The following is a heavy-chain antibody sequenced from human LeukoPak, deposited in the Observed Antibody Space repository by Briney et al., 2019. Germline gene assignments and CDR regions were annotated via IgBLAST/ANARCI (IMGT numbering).Heavy chain of an antibody. D-gene: IGHD3-22*01. V-gene: IGHV3-21*04. J-gene: IGHJ4*02. CDR3: AKDMADYYDSSGYFDY. CDR2: ISSSSSYI. CDR1: GFTFSSYS. Sequence: GGSLRLSCAASGFTFSSYSMNWVRQAPGRGLEWVSSISSSSSYIYYADSVKGRFTISRDNAKDSLYLQMNSLRAEDTAVYYCAKDMADYYDSSGYFDYWGQGTLVTVSS.